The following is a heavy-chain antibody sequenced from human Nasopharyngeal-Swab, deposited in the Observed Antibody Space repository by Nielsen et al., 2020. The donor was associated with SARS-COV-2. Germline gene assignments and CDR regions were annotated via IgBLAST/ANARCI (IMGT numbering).Heavy chain of an antibody. CDR2: MNPNSGNT. J-gene: IGHJ4*02. CDR3: ASGGTAY. V-gene: IGHV1-8*01. Sequence: ASVKVSCKASGYTFTSSDSNWVRQATGQGLEWRGWMNPNSGNTGYAQKFKGRVTMTRNTSISTGYMELSGLRFEDTAVYYCASGGTAYWGQGTLVTVSS. D-gene: IGHD1-1*01. CDR1: GYTFTSSD.